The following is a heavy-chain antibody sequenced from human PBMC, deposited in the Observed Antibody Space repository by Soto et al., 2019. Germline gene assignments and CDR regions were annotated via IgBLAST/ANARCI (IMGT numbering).Heavy chain of an antibody. J-gene: IGHJ4*01. Sequence: QLQLVQSVAEVKKPGSSLKVSCKASGGTFSSYAISWVRQAPGQRHEWMGGIIPIFGTANYAQKFQGRVTVTADKSTSTAYRELCSLRSEDTAVYYCARGWGSGPNYFDYWGHETLVTVSS. CDR3: ARGWGSGPNYFDY. CDR1: GGTFSSYA. V-gene: IGHV1-69*06. CDR2: IIPIFGTA. D-gene: IGHD7-27*01.